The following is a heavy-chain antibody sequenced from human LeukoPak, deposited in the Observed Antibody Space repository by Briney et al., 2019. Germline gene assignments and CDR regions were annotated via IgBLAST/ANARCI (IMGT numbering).Heavy chain of an antibody. CDR1: GFTFSSYC. CDR2: IRYDGSNK. CDR3: AKGSGVGLWGNWFDP. Sequence: GGSLRLSCAASGFTFSSYCMHWVRLAPGKGLEWVAFIRYDGSNKYYADSVKGRFTISRDNAKNSLYLQMNSLRAEDMALYYCAKGSGVGLWGNWFDPWGQGTLVTVSS. V-gene: IGHV3-30*02. J-gene: IGHJ5*02. D-gene: IGHD2-21*01.